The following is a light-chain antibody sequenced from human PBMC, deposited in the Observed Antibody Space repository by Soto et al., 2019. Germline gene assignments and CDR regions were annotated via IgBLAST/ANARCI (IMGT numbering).Light chain of an antibody. CDR1: QNIRNS. CDR2: STS. CDR3: QQSYSTPSIT. V-gene: IGKV1-39*01. Sequence: DIQMTQAPSSLSASVGDRVNITCWASQNIRNSLNWYQQKPGKAPKLLISSTSSLQSGVPSRFSGSGSGTDFTLTISSLQPEDFASYYCQQSYSTPSITFGQGTRLEI. J-gene: IGKJ5*01.